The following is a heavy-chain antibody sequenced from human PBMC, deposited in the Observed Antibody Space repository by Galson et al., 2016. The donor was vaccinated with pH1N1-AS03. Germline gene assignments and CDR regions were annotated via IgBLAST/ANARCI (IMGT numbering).Heavy chain of an antibody. J-gene: IGHJ5*02. V-gene: IGHV4-38-2*02. CDR3: ARSSRVISVAGTFPSRFDP. D-gene: IGHD6-19*01. CDR1: GYSMTSGYF. CDR2: IYPGVNA. Sequence: SETLSLTCTVFGYSMTSGYFWGWIRQPPGKGLEWIGSIYPGVNADYNPSLKSRVTISVDTSKNQFSLKLSSVTAADTAVYYCARSSRVISVAGTFPSRFDPWGQGTLVTVCS.